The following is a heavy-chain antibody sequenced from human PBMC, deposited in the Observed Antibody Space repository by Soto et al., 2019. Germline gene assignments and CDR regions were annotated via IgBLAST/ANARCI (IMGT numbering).Heavy chain of an antibody. Sequence: SETLSLTCTVSGGSISSYYWSWIRQPPGKGLEWIGYIYYSGSTNYNPSLKSRVTISVDTSKNQFSLKLSSVTATDTAVYYCARSGGVYFDYGGQGTLVTVSS. CDR3: ARSGGVYFDY. CDR2: IYYSGST. J-gene: IGHJ4*02. D-gene: IGHD3-16*01. V-gene: IGHV4-59*01. CDR1: GGSISSYY.